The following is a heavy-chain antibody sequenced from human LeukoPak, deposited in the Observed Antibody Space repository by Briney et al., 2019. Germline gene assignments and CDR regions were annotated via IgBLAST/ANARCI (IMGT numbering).Heavy chain of an antibody. CDR1: GFTVSNNY. J-gene: IGHJ4*02. CDR2: VYDGGTT. Sequence: GGSLRLSCAASGFTVSNNYLSWVRQAPGKGLEWVSFVYDGGTTVYADSVKGRFTISRDNSKNTLYLEMNSLRAEDTAVYYCASGTLDTAMVTVDYWGQGTLVTVSS. V-gene: IGHV3-53*01. D-gene: IGHD5-18*01. CDR3: ASGTLDTAMVTVDY.